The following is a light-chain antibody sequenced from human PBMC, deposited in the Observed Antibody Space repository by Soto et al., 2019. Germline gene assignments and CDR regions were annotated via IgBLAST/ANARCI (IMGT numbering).Light chain of an antibody. J-gene: IGKJ1*01. CDR2: GAS. CDR3: QRYGSSRT. V-gene: IGKV3-20*01. CDR1: QSVSSSY. Sequence: EIVLTQSPGTLSLSPGERATFSCRASQSVSSSYLAWYQQKPGQAPRLLIYGASSRATGIPDRFSGSGSGTDFTLTISRLEPEDFAVYYCQRYGSSRTFGQGTKVDIK.